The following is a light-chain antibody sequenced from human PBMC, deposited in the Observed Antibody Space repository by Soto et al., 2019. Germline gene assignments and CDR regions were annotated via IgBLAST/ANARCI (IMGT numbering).Light chain of an antibody. Sequence: DIPMTQSPSTLSASVGDRVAITCRASDNIVHWVAWYQQKPGKAPKLLIYKAANLAHEVPSRFAGSGSGTDFPLTIPRLQPDDFAEYYCQHYNSFSRTFGQGTKVEV. CDR2: KAA. CDR1: DNIVHW. J-gene: IGKJ1*01. CDR3: QHYNSFSRT. V-gene: IGKV1-5*03.